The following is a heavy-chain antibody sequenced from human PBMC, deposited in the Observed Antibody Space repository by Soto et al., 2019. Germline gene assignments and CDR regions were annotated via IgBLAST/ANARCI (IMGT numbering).Heavy chain of an antibody. Sequence: PSGTLSLTCTFSGISFIGYYCTLIRHSPERGLEWIGYIHCSASANYNPSFNSRLTMSVDRSKSQLSMKLASVTAADTAVYYCARGVGGSGLNWFDHWGQGTLVTVSS. J-gene: IGHJ5*02. V-gene: IGHV4-59*12. D-gene: IGHD6-19*01. CDR3: ARGVGGSGLNWFDH. CDR1: GISFIGYY. CDR2: IHCSASA.